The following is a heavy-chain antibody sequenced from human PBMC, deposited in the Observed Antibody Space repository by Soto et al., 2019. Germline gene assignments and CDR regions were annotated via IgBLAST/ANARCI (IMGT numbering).Heavy chain of an antibody. CDR3: ARRSSGWYFDY. Sequence: EVQLLESGGGLVQPGGSLRLSCAASGFTFSSYAMPWVRQAPGKGLEWVSVISGSGGSTYYADSVKGRFTISRDNSKNTLNLQMNSLRAEDTAVYYCARRSSGWYFDYWGQGTLVTVSS. V-gene: IGHV3-23*01. CDR1: GFTFSSYA. CDR2: ISGSGGST. J-gene: IGHJ4*02. D-gene: IGHD6-19*01.